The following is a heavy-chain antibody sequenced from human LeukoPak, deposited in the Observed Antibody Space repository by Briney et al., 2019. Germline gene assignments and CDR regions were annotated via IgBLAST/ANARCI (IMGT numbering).Heavy chain of an antibody. J-gene: IGHJ4*02. D-gene: IGHD6-13*01. CDR2: IRFDLSNK. CDR3: SKDFRIAAAGTTGDY. V-gene: IGHV3-30*02. CDR1: VGTLTIPS. Sequence: PRGSLRLSRAQPVGTLTIPSMHFVRQAPGKGLEWVGFIRFDLSNKFHADSVKGRFTISRDNSNNTLYLQMKNLRPDDTAVYYCSKDFRIAAAGTTGDYWGQGTLVTVSS.